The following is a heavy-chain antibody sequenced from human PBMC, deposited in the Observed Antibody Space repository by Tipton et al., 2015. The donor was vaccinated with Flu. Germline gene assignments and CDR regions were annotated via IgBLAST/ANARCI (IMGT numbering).Heavy chain of an antibody. CDR2: ISRNSNYI. D-gene: IGHD6-13*01. V-gene: IGHV3-21*01. J-gene: IGHJ4*02. CDR3: ARGKTSAAGLFDF. Sequence: SLRLSCAASGFTFSSYTLNWVRQAPGKGLEWVSAISRNSNYIYYADSVKGRFTISRDDANNSLYLQLNSLRAEDTGVYYCARGKTSAAGLFDFWGQGALVTVSS. CDR1: GFTFSSYT.